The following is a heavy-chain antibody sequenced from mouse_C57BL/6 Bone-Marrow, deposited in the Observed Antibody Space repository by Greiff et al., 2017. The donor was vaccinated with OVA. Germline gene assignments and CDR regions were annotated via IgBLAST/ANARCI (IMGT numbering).Heavy chain of an antibody. Sequence: EVQLQESGGGLVQPGESLKLSCESNEYEFPSHDMSWVRKTPEKRLELVAAINSDGGSTYYPDTMERRFIISRDNTKKTLYLQMSSLRSEDTALYYCARHAYGSSYGGYYAMDYWGQGTSVTVSS. CDR2: INSDGGST. V-gene: IGHV5-2*01. J-gene: IGHJ4*01. CDR1: EYEFPSHD. D-gene: IGHD1-1*01. CDR3: ARHAYGSSYGGYYAMDY.